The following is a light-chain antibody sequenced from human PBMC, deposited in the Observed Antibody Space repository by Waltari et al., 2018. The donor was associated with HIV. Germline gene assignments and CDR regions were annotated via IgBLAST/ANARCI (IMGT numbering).Light chain of an antibody. CDR1: SWHRHYA. CDR3: QTWGTGVRV. CDR2: VNSDGSH. Sequence: QLVVTQSPSASASLGASVQLTCTPSSWHRHYAIAWFQQQPQKAPRYLMKVNSDGSHNRGDGIPDRFSGSSSGAERYLTISSLQSEDESDYFCQTWGTGVRVFGGGTKLTVL. V-gene: IGLV4-69*01. J-gene: IGLJ3*02.